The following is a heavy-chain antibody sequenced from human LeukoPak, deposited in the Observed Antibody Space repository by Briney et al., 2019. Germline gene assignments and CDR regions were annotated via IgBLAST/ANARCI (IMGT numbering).Heavy chain of an antibody. CDR1: GGSISSSSYY. J-gene: IGHJ6*03. CDR2: IYYSGST. CDR3: ARPGGDYYYYYMDV. D-gene: IGHD3-10*01. V-gene: IGHV4-39*01. Sequence: SETLSLTCTVSGGSISSSSYYWGWIRQPPGKGLEWIGSIYYSGSTYYNPSLKSRVTISVDTSKNQFSLKLSSVTAADTAVYYCARPGGDYYYYYMDVWGKGTTVTVSS.